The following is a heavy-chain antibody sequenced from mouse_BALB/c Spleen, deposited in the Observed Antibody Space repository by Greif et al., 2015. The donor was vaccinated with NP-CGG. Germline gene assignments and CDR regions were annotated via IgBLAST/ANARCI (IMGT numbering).Heavy chain of an antibody. CDR2: IYPGDGDT. Sequence: VQLQQSGAELVRPGSSVKISCKASGYAFSSYWMNWVKQRPGQGLEWIGQIYPGDGDTNYNGKFKGKATLTADKSSSTAYMQLSSLTSEDSAVYFCARGRDEWYFDVWGAGTTVTVSS. D-gene: IGHD3-1*01. V-gene: IGHV1-80*01. CDR1: GYAFSSYW. CDR3: ARGRDEWYFDV. J-gene: IGHJ1*01.